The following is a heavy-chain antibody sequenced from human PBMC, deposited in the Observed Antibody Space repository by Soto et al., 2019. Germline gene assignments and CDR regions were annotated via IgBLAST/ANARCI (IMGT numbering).Heavy chain of an antibody. CDR3: ARGWGRIFDY. CDR2: INHSGST. J-gene: IGHJ4*02. D-gene: IGHD7-27*01. CDR1: GGSFSGYY. V-gene: IGHV4-34*01. Sequence: QVQLQQWGAGLLKPSETLSLTCAVYGGSFSGYYWSWIRQPPGKGLEWIGEINHSGSTNYNPSLKSRVTISVDTPRIQFSLKLSSVSAADTAVYYCARGWGRIFDYWGQGTLVTVSS.